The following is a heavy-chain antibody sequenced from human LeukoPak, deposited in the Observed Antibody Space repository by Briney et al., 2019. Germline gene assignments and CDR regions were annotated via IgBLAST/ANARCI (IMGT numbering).Heavy chain of an antibody. V-gene: IGHV1-18*01. D-gene: IGHD3-10*01. CDR1: GYTFTSYG. J-gene: IGHJ4*02. CDR3: ARDQDSLVRGVIGY. Sequence: EASVKVSCKASGYTFTSYGISWVRQAPGQGLEWMGWIGPYNGNTNYAQNLQGRVTMTTDTSTSTAYMELGSLGSDDTAVYYCARDQDSLVRGVIGYWGQGTLATVSS. CDR2: IGPYNGNT.